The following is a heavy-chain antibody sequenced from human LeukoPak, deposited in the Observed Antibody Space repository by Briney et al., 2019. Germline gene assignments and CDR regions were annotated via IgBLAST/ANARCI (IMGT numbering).Heavy chain of an antibody. CDR3: LGEGPAAIITGSNRGYFDY. Sequence: SETLSLTCAVYGGSFSGYYWSWIRQPPGKGLEWIGEINHSGSTNYNPSLKSRVTISVDTSKHQFSLKLSSVTAADTAVYYCLGEGPAAIITGSNRGYFDYWGQGTLVTVSS. CDR1: GGSFSGYY. D-gene: IGHD2-2*01. V-gene: IGHV4-34*01. J-gene: IGHJ4*02. CDR2: INHSGST.